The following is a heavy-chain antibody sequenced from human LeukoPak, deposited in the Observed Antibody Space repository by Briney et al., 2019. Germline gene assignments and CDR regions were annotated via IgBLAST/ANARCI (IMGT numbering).Heavy chain of an antibody. CDR2: IYYSGSA. J-gene: IGHJ4*02. Sequence: SETLSLTCAVSGGSISSGGYSWTWLRQPPGKGLEWIGYIYYSGSAYYNPSLKSRFTISVDTSKNQFSLKVSSVTAADTAVYFCARGGRLLGKFDYWGQGTLVTVSS. CDR3: ARGGRLLGKFDY. V-gene: IGHV4-30-4*07. D-gene: IGHD3-22*01. CDR1: GGSISSGGYS.